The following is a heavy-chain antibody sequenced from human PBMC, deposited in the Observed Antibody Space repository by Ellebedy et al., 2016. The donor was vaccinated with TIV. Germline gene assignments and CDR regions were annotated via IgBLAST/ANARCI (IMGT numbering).Heavy chain of an antibody. V-gene: IGHV1-18*01. D-gene: IGHD3-10*01. Sequence: ASVKVSCXASGGTFSNYAISWVRQAPGQGLEWMGWISAYNGNTNYAQKLQGRVTMTTDTSTSTAYMELRSLRSDDTAVYYCARSPEDSGSYIIYWGQGTLVTVSS. J-gene: IGHJ4*02. CDR1: GGTFSNYA. CDR3: ARSPEDSGSYIIY. CDR2: ISAYNGNT.